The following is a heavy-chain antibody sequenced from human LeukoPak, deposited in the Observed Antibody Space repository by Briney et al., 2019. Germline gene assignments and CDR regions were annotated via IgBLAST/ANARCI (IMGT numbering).Heavy chain of an antibody. D-gene: IGHD4-23*01. CDR1: GFSFSTYA. Sequence: PGGSLRLSCAASGFSFSTYAMSWVRQAPGKGLEWVSGVNGNGGSTSYADSVKGRLTISRDNPKNTLYVQMNSLRAEDTAVYYCARGRGADYGGNSGYFDYWGQGTLVTVSS. CDR2: VNGNGGST. V-gene: IGHV3-23*01. CDR3: ARGRGADYGGNSGYFDY. J-gene: IGHJ4*02.